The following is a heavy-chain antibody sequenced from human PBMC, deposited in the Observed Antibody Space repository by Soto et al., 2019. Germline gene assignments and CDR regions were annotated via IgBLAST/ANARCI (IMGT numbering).Heavy chain of an antibody. CDR3: ARDRSGYEGEVYFDY. Sequence: EVQLVESGGGLVKPGGSLRLSCAASGFTFSSYSMNWVRQAPGKGLEWVSSISSSSSYIYYADSVKGRFTISRDNAKNSLYLQMNSLRAEDTAVYYCARDRSGYEGEVYFDYWGQGTLVTVSS. D-gene: IGHD5-12*01. J-gene: IGHJ4*02. V-gene: IGHV3-21*01. CDR1: GFTFSSYS. CDR2: ISSSSSYI.